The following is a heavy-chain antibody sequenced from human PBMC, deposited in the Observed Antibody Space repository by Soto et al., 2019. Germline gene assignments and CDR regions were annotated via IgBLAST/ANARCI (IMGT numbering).Heavy chain of an antibody. Sequence: ASVKVSCKASGYTFTSYDINWVRQATGQGLEWMGRMNPNSSNTGYAQKFQGRVTMTRNTSISTAYMELSSLRSEDTAVYYCARVIRTNGVDVWGKGTTVTVSS. CDR3: ARVIRTNGVDV. CDR2: MNPNSSNT. D-gene: IGHD2-8*01. J-gene: IGHJ6*04. V-gene: IGHV1-8*01. CDR1: GYTFTSYD.